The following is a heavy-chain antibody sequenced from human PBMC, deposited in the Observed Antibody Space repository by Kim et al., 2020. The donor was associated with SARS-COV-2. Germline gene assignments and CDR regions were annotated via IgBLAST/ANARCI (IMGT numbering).Heavy chain of an antibody. J-gene: IGHJ4*02. Sequence: YFADSLKGRFSVSRDNAKNSVFLQMDSLGVEDTAVYYCARGVVQAVTIDYWGQGTLVTVSS. V-gene: IGHV3-21*01. CDR3: ARGVVQAVTIDY. D-gene: IGHD3-3*01.